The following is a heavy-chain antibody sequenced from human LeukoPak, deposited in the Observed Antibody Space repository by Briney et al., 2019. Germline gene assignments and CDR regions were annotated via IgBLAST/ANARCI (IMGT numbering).Heavy chain of an antibody. CDR3: ARHLVDTAMVNAFDY. J-gene: IGHJ4*02. Sequence: SETLSLTCTVSGGSISSSSYYWGWIRQPPGKGLEWIGSIYYSGSTYYNPSLKSRVTISVDTSKNQFSLKLSSVTAADTAVYYCARHLVDTAMVNAFDYWGQGTLVTVSS. CDR1: GGSISSSSYY. V-gene: IGHV4-39*01. D-gene: IGHD5-18*01. CDR2: IYYSGST.